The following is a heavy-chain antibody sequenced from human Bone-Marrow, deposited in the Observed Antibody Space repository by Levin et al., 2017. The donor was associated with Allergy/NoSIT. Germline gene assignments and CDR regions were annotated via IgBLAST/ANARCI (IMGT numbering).Heavy chain of an antibody. CDR1: RGTFSSYV. CDR3: AKTYYYDSSSDPYGSASYYYAMDI. D-gene: IGHD3-22*01. CDR2: IIPMFDTA. J-gene: IGHJ6*02. Sequence: KISCKASRGTFSSYVISWVRQAPGQGLEWMGGIIPMFDTANYAQQFQGRVSITADESTSTAYMELRSLRSEDTAAYYCAKTYYYDSSSDPYGSASYYYAMDIWGQGTTVTVSS. V-gene: IGHV1-69*01.